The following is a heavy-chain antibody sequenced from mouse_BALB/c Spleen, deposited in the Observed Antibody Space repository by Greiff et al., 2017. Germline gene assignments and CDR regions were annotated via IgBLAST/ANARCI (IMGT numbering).Heavy chain of an antibody. J-gene: IGHJ2*01. CDR2: INPNNGGT. Sequence: VQLKQSGPELVKPGASVKIPCKASGYTFTDYNMDWVKQSHGKSLEWIGDINPNNGGTIYNQKFKGKATLTVDKSSSTAYMELRSLTSEDTAVYYCARPIYYGHYFDYWGQGTTLTVSS. CDR1: GYTFTDYN. V-gene: IGHV1-18*01. CDR3: ARPIYYGHYFDY. D-gene: IGHD2-1*01.